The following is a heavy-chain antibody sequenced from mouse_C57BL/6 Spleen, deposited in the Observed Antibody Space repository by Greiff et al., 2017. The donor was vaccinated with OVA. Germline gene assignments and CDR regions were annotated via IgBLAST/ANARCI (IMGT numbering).Heavy chain of an antibody. CDR1: GYTFTSYW. V-gene: IGHV1-50*01. CDR2: IDPSDSYT. J-gene: IGHJ3*01. CDR3: AILLSEGFAY. Sequence: VQLQHSGAELVKPGASVKLSCKASGYTFTSYWMQWVKQRPGQGLEWIGEIDPSDSYTNYNQKFKGKATLTVDTSSSTAYMQLSSLTSEDSAVYYCAILLSEGFAYWGQGTLVTVSA. D-gene: IGHD2-1*01.